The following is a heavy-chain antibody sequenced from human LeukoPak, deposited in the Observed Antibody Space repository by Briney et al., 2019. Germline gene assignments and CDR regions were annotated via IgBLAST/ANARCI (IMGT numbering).Heavy chain of an antibody. CDR2: ISYGGSGK. J-gene: IGHJ4*02. CDR3: ARKLAL. V-gene: IGHV3-30-3*01. Sequence: GGPLRLSCAASGFTFSSYNMHWVRQAPGKGLEWVAVISYGGSGKYYADSVKGLFTISRDNSKSSLYLQMNSLRAEDTAVYYCARKLALWGQGTLVTVSS. CDR1: GFTFSSYN.